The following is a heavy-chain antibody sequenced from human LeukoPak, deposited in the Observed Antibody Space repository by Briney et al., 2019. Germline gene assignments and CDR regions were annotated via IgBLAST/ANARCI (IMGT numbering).Heavy chain of an antibody. V-gene: IGHV1-69*13. D-gene: IGHD3-10*01. Sequence: ASVKVSCKASGGTFSSYAISWVRQAPGQGLEWMGGIIPIFGTANYAQKFQGRVTITADESTSTAYMELSSLRSEDTAVYYCARNYYGSGTPLPDYWGQGTLVTVSS. CDR1: GGTFSSYA. J-gene: IGHJ4*02. CDR2: IIPIFGTA. CDR3: ARNYYGSGTPLPDY.